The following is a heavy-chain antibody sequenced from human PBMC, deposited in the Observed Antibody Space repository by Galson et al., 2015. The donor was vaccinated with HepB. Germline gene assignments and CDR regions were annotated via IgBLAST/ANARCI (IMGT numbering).Heavy chain of an antibody. Sequence: LRLSCAASGFTFSSYSMNWVRQAPGKGLEWVSSISSSSSYIYYADSVKGRFTISRDNAKNSLYLQMNSLRAEDTAVYYCARDMRVQLWSKPFDYWGQGTLVTVSS. J-gene: IGHJ4*02. V-gene: IGHV3-21*01. CDR3: ARDMRVQLWSKPFDY. CDR1: GFTFSSYS. D-gene: IGHD5-18*01. CDR2: ISSSSSYI.